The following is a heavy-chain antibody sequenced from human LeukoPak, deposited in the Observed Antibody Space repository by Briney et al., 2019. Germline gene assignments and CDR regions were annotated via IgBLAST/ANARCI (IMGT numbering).Heavy chain of an antibody. CDR1: GFTFNSYA. D-gene: IGHD6-13*01. CDR3: ARTIAQYTNSWLYYYYGMDV. J-gene: IGHJ6*02. CDR2: ISGNGDDK. V-gene: IGHV3-23*01. Sequence: GGSLRLSCTVSGFTFNSYAMSWVRQAPGKGLDWVSFISGNGDDKYQADSVKGLFTVSRDNSKSTLYLQMNSLRAEDTAVFYCARTIAQYTNSWLYYYYGMDVRGQGTTVTVSS.